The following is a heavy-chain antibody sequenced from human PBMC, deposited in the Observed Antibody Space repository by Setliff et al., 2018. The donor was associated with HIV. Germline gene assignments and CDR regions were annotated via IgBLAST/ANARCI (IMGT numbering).Heavy chain of an antibody. CDR2: ISAYNGNT. Sequence: ASVKVSCKASGYTFTSYGISWVRQAPGQGLEWMGWISAYNGNTNYAQKLQGRVTMTTDTSTSTTYMELRSLRSDDTAVYYCARGPPIVVVPAALLTFDYWGQGTLVTVSS. CDR1: GYTFTSYG. J-gene: IGHJ4*02. CDR3: ARGPPIVVVPAALLTFDY. D-gene: IGHD2-2*01. V-gene: IGHV1-18*01.